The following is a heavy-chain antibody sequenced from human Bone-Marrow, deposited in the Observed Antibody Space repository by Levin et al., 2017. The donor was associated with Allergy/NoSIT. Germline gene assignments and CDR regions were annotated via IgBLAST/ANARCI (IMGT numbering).Heavy chain of an antibody. V-gene: IGHV3-30*04. CDR2: ISYDGSNK. J-gene: IGHJ2*01. D-gene: IGHD2-15*01. CDR3: ARGGQFVVVVAADWYFDR. Sequence: LSLTCAASGFTFSSYAMHWVRQAPGKGLEWVAVISYDGSNKYYADSVKGRFTISRDNSKNTLYLQMNSLRAEDTAVYYCARGGQFVVVVAADWYFDRWGRGTLVTVSS. CDR1: GFTFSSYA.